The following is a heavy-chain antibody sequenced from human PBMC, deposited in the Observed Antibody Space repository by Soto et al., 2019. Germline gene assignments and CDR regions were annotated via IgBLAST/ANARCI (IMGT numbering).Heavy chain of an antibody. CDR2: IWYDGSNK. D-gene: IGHD2-2*01. Sequence: GGSLRLSCAASGFTFSSYGMHWVRQAPGKGLEWVAVIWYDGSNKYYADSVKGRFTISRDNSKNTLYLQMNSLRAEDTAVYYCARDPSKDIVLVPASGFDPWGQGTLVTVS. CDR1: GFTFSSYG. V-gene: IGHV3-33*01. CDR3: ARDPSKDIVLVPASGFDP. J-gene: IGHJ5*02.